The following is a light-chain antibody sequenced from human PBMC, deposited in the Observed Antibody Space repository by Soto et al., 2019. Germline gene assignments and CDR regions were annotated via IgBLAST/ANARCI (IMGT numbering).Light chain of an antibody. CDR1: QSVSSSY. Sequence: EIVLTQSPGTLSLSPGERATLSCRASQSVSSSYLAWYQQKPGQAPRLLIYGASSRATGIPDRFSGSGSGTDFTLIISRLEPEDFAVDYCQQYGSSPPWTFGHGTKVEIK. V-gene: IGKV3-20*01. J-gene: IGKJ1*01. CDR3: QQYGSSPPWT. CDR2: GAS.